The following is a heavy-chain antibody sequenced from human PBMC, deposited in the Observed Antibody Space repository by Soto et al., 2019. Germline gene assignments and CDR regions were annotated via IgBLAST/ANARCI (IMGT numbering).Heavy chain of an antibody. V-gene: IGHV3-11*05. D-gene: IGHD1-1*01. CDR3: VRGDNWNEEASDY. Sequence: GGSLRLSCAASGFTFSDYYMSWIRQAPGKGLEWVSYISSSSSYTNYADSVKGRFTISRDNAKNSLYLQMNSLRAEDTAVYYCVRGDNWNEEASDYWGQGTLVTVSS. CDR2: ISSSSSYT. J-gene: IGHJ4*02. CDR1: GFTFSDYY.